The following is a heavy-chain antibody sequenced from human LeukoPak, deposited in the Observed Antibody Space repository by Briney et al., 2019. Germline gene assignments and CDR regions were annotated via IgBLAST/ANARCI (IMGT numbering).Heavy chain of an antibody. V-gene: IGHV3-33*08. J-gene: IGHJ4*02. CDR2: IWYDGSNK. CDR1: GFTFSDYD. CDR3: ARGLRLNPDYFDC. D-gene: IGHD3-16*01. Sequence: GGSLRLSCAASGFTFSDYDMSWIRQAPGKGLEWVAVIWYDGSNKYYADSVKGRFTISRDNSKNTLYLQVNSLRAEDTAVYYCARGLRLNPDYFDCWGQGTLVTVSS.